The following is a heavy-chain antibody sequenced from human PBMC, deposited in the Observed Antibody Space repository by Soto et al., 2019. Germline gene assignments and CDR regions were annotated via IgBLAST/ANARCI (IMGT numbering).Heavy chain of an antibody. J-gene: IGHJ6*03. CDR1: GYTFTSYH. CDR3: ARGGGWSGYTYYMDV. D-gene: IGHD3-3*01. V-gene: IGHV1-3*01. CDR2: INAGNGNT. Sequence: GASVKVSCKASGYTFTSYHMHWVRQAPGQRLEWMGWINAGNGNTKYSQKLQGRVTFTRDTSASTAYMELSSLKSEDTAVYYCARGGGWSGYTYYMDVWGKGTTVTVSS.